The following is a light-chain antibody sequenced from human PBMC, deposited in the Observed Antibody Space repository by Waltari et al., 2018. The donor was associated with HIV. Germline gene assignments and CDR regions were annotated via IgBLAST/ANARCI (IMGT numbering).Light chain of an antibody. V-gene: IGKV4-1*01. CDR3: QQYYSTPNT. CDR2: WAS. Sequence: DIVMTQSPDSLAVSLGERATINCKSSQSVLYSSNNKNYLAWYQQKPGKPPNLLIYWASTRESGVPDRFSGSGSGTDFTLTISSLQAEDVAVYYCQQYYSTPNTFGQGTKLEIK. J-gene: IGKJ2*01. CDR1: QSVLYSSNNKNY.